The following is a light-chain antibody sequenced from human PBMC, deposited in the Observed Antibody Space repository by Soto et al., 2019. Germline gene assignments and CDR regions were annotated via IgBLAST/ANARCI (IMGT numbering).Light chain of an antibody. V-gene: IGKV3-11*01. CDR3: LQRRNWPPLT. J-gene: IGKJ4*01. Sequence: EVILTQSPATLSLSPGERATLSCRASENVDIYLAWYQQKPGQAPRLLIYDSYNRATGIPPRFSGSGSGTDFTLTISSLEPEDFAVYYCLQRRNWPPLTLGGGTKVEIK. CDR1: ENVDIY. CDR2: DSY.